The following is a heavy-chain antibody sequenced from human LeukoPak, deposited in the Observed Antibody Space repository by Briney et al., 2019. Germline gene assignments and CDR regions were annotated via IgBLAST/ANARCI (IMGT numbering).Heavy chain of an antibody. CDR3: SREPTPAHS. Sequence: GGSLRLSAAASGFSLSNNYMRGVRQPPGKGLEGVAVIYSGGTTYYADSVRGRFTISRDNSKNTLYLQMDRLSDEDTDMYYCSREPTPAHSWGQGTLVTVSS. D-gene: IGHD2-15*01. CDR2: IYSGGTT. CDR1: GFSLSNNY. V-gene: IGHV3-53*01. J-gene: IGHJ4*02.